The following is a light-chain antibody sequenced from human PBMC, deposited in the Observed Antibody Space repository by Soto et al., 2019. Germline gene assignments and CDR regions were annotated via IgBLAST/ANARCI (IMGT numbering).Light chain of an antibody. J-gene: IGLJ3*02. CDR2: DVS. CDR1: SSDVGAYNS. CDR3: FSYAGSYTSL. Sequence: QSALTQPRSVSGSPGQSVTISCAGTSSDVGAYNSVSWYQQHPDKAPKLIIYDVSKRPSGISDRFSGSKSGNTASLTISGLQAEDEADYYCFSYAGSYTSLFGGGTKLTVL. V-gene: IGLV2-11*01.